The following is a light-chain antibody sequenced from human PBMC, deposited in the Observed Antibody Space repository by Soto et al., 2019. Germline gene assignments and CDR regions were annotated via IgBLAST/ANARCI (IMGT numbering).Light chain of an antibody. CDR3: LQDYNYPRT. CDR1: QNINSW. J-gene: IGKJ1*01. Sequence: DIHMTQSPSTLSASVGDRVTITCRASQNINSWLAWYQQKPGKAPKLLIYEASTLERGVPSRFGGSGSGTEFTLTISSLQPEDFATYYCLQDYNYPRTFGQGTKVDIK. V-gene: IGKV1-5*03. CDR2: EAS.